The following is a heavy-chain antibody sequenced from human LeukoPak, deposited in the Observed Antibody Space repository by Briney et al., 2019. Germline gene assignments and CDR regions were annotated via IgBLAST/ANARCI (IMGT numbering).Heavy chain of an antibody. CDR2: IYTSGST. CDR1: GGSISSSSYY. J-gene: IGHJ5*02. CDR3: ARGWMAMVRGVQLNWFDP. Sequence: SETLSLTCTVSGGSISSSSYYWGWIRQPPGKGLEWIGRIYTSGSTNYNPSLKSRVTMSVDTSKNQFSLKLSSVTAADTAVYYCARGWMAMVRGVQLNWFDPWGQGTLVTVSS. V-gene: IGHV4-39*07. D-gene: IGHD3-10*01.